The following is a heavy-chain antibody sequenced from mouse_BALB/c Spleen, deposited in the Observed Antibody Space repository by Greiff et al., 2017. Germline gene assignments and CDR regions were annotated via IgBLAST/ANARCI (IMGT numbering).Heavy chain of an antibody. CDR3: ARRHYYGSSPYAMDY. CDR1: GYTFTSYW. Sequence: VQLQQSGAELAKPGASVKMSCKASGYTFTSYWVHWVKQRPGQGLEWIGYINPSTGYTEYNQKFKDKATLTADKSSSTAYMQLSSLTSEDSAVYYCARRHYYGSSPYAMDYWGQGTSVTVSS. V-gene: IGHV1-7*01. D-gene: IGHD1-1*01. CDR2: INPSTGYT. J-gene: IGHJ4*01.